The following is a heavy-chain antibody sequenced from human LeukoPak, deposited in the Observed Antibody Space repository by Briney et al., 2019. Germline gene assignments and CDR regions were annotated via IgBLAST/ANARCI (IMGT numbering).Heavy chain of an antibody. CDR1: GFTFSSYE. D-gene: IGHD2-2*01. V-gene: IGHV3-48*03. J-gene: IGHJ4*02. Sequence: GGSLRLSCAASGFTFSSYEMNWVRQAPGKGLEWVSYISSSGSTIYYADSVKGRFTISRDNAKNSLYLQMNSLRAEDTALYYCAKESYCSSTSCPFDYWGQGTLVTVSS. CDR3: AKESYCSSTSCPFDY. CDR2: ISSSGSTI.